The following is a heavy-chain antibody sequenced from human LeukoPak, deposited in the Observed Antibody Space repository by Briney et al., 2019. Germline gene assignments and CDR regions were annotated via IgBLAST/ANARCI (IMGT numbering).Heavy chain of an antibody. V-gene: IGHV3-9*01. CDR2: ISWNSGSI. Sequence: PGGSLRLSCAASGFTFDDYAMHWVRQAPGKGLEWVSGISWNSGSIGYADSVKGRFTISRDNAKNSLYLQMNSLRAEDTALYYCAKDKGDSSSDYFDYWGQGTLVTVSS. CDR3: AKDKGDSSSDYFDY. CDR1: GFTFDDYA. J-gene: IGHJ4*02. D-gene: IGHD6-13*01.